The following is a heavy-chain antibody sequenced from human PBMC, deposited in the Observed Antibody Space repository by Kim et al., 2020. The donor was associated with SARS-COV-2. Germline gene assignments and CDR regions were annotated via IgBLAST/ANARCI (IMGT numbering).Heavy chain of an antibody. CDR3: ARRYCSGGSCYPDYWYFDL. J-gene: IGHJ2*01. V-gene: IGHV4-59*01. CDR1: GGSISSYY. Sequence: SETLSLTCTVSGGSISSYYWSWIRQPPGKGLEWIGYIYYSGSTNYNPSLKSRVTISVDTSKNQFSLKLSSVTAADTAVYYCARRYCSGGSCYPDYWYFDLWGRGTLVTVSS. D-gene: IGHD2-15*01. CDR2: IYYSGST.